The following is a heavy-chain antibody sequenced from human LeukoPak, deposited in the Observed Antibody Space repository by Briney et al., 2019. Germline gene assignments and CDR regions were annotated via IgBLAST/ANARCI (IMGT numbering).Heavy chain of an antibody. V-gene: IGHV3-53*01. CDR1: GFTVGSSY. CDR3: ARENGYKVFDY. CDR2: IYSGGYT. Sequence: GGSLRLSCAASGFTVGSSYMIWVRQAPGKGLEWVSVIYSGGYTYYADSVKGRFTISRDHSKNTLYLQMDSLRAEDTAVYYCARENGYKVFDYWGQGTLVTVSS. D-gene: IGHD5-24*01. J-gene: IGHJ4*02.